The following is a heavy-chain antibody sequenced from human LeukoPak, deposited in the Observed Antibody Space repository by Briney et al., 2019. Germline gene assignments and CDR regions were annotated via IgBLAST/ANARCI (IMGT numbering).Heavy chain of an antibody. CDR1: GYTFTSYG. CDR3: ARHSGYDAHYYGMDV. CDR2: ISAYNGNT. Sequence: ASVKVSCKASGYTFTSYGISWVRQSPGQGLEWIRWISAYNGNTNYAQKLQGRVTMTTDTSTSTAYMELRSLRSDDTAVYYCARHSGYDAHYYGMDVWGQRTTVTVSS. D-gene: IGHD5-12*01. J-gene: IGHJ6*02. V-gene: IGHV1-18*01.